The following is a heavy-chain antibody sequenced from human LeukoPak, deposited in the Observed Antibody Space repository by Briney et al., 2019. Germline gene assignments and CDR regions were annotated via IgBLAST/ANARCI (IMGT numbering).Heavy chain of an antibody. CDR2: ITSRSSRI. CDR3: ARDRYYFDSSGFSYMDV. CDR1: GFPFNSSS. D-gene: IGHD3-22*01. J-gene: IGHJ6*03. Sequence: GGSLRLSCVASGFPFNSSSMNWVRQAPGKGPEWVSSITSRSSRIHYSDSVKGRFTISRDNAKNSLYLQMDSLGAEDTAIYFCARDRYYFDSSGFSYMDVWGKGTTVTISS. V-gene: IGHV3-21*01.